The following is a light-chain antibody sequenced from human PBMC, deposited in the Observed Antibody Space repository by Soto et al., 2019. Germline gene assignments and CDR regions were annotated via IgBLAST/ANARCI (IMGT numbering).Light chain of an antibody. CDR1: QSISSY. CDR3: QQSYSTPFN. J-gene: IGKJ5*01. Sequence: DIQMTQSPSSLSASVVDRVTITCRASQSISSYLNWYQQKPGKAPKLLIYAASSLQSGVPSRFSGSGSGTDFTLTISSLQPEDFATYYCQQSYSTPFNFGQGTRLEIK. CDR2: AAS. V-gene: IGKV1-39*01.